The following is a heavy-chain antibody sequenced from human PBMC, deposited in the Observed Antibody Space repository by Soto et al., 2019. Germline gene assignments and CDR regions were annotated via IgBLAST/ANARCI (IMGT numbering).Heavy chain of an antibody. J-gene: IGHJ6*02. D-gene: IGHD3-16*01. CDR1: GFTFSSHG. CDR2: IWYDGSKK. CDR3: ARDASVYVAPYLSTPAPIRVYAMDV. V-gene: IGHV3-33*01. Sequence: QVQLLESGGGVVQPGRSLRLSCAASGFTFSSHGMHWVRQAPGKGLEWVAAIWYDGSKKYYADSVKGRFTISRDNSRKDLFLQMDSLRGEDTALYSCARDASVYVAPYLSTPAPIRVYAMDVWGQGTTVTVSS.